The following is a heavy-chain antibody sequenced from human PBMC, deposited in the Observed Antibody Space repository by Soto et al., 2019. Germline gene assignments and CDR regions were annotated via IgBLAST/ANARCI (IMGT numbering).Heavy chain of an antibody. CDR1: GFTFNRHA. CDR2: LSDSGGSI. V-gene: IGHV3-23*01. CDR3: SKVSSAWYAGFFDL. Sequence: EVQLLESGGGLVQPGGSLRLSCTASGFTFNRHAMTWVRQAPGKGLEWVSGLSDSGGSIYYADSVKGRFTISRDNSMNTLYVQMKTLRAEDTAVYYCSKVSSAWYAGFFDLWGQGTRFTVSS. J-gene: IGHJ4*02. D-gene: IGHD2-8*01.